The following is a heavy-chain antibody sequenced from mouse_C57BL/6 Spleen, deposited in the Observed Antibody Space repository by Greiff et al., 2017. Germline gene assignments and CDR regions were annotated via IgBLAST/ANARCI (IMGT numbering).Heavy chain of an antibody. CDR3: ARRLRSTSLDY. CDR2: IYPGDGDT. J-gene: IGHJ2*01. D-gene: IGHD1-1*01. CDR1: GYAFSSSW. Sequence: VMLVESGPELVKPGASVKISCKASGYAFSSSWMNWVKQRPGKGLEWIGRIYPGDGDTNYNGKFKGKATLTADKSSSTAYMQLSSLTSEDSAVYFCARRLRSTSLDYWGQGTTLTVSS. V-gene: IGHV1-82*01.